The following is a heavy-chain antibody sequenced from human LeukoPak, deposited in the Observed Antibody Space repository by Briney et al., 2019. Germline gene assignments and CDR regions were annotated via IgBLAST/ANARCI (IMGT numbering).Heavy chain of an antibody. V-gene: IGHV1-18*04. Sequence: ASVKVSCKASGYTFTSYGISWVRQAPGQGLEGMGWISAYNGNTNYAQKLQGRVTMTTDTSTSTAYMELRSLRSDDTAVYYCARDFDSGLSITMVRGVIYDYWGQGTLVTVSS. CDR2: ISAYNGNT. CDR3: ARDFDSGLSITMVRGVIYDY. J-gene: IGHJ4*02. CDR1: GYTFTSYG. D-gene: IGHD3-10*01.